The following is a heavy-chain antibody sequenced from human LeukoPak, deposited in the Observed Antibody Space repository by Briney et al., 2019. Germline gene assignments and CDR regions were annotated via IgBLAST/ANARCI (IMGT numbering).Heavy chain of an antibody. CDR2: ISAHNGNT. V-gene: IGHV1-18*01. Sequence: GASVKVSCKASGYSFSNYGINWVRQAPGQGLEWMGWISAHNGNTQYAREIQGRATMTTDTSTGTAYMELRSLRSDDTAVYYCARESNWAYYFDSWGQGTLVTVTS. D-gene: IGHD1-1*01. CDR1: GYSFSNYG. CDR3: ARESNWAYYFDS. J-gene: IGHJ4*02.